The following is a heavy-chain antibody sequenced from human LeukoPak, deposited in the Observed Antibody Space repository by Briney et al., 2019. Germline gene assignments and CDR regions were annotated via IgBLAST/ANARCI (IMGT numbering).Heavy chain of an antibody. V-gene: IGHV3-21*01. Sequence: GGSLRLFCAASGFTFSSYSMNWVRQAPGKGLEWVSSISSSSSYICYADSVKGRFTISRDNAKNSLYLQMNSLRAEDTAVYYCARIRGRDGYNDFDYWGQGTLVTVSS. D-gene: IGHD5-24*01. CDR1: GFTFSSYS. J-gene: IGHJ4*02. CDR2: ISSSSSYI. CDR3: ARIRGRDGYNDFDY.